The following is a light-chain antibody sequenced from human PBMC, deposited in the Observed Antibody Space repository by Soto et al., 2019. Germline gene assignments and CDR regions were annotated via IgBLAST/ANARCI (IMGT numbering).Light chain of an antibody. CDR1: SSNIGSNY. CDR2: RNN. CDR3: TAWDDTLRGPL. V-gene: IGLV1-47*01. J-gene: IGLJ2*01. Sequence: QAVVTQPPSASGTPGQRVTISCSGSSSNIGSNYVYWYQQLPGTAPKLLIYRNNQRPSGVPDRFSGSKSGPSASLAISGVRSEDDADYYCTAWDDTLRGPLFGGGTKVTVL.